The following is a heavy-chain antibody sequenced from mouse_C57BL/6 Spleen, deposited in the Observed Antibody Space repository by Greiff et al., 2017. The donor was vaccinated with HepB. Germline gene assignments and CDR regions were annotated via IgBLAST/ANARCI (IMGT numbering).Heavy chain of an antibody. J-gene: IGHJ1*03. Sequence: EVQLQQSGPELVKPGASVKISCKASGYTFTDYYMNWVKQSHGKSLEWIGDINPNNGGTSYNQKFKGKATLTVDKSSSTAYMELRSLTSEDSAVYYWARHYDYDWYFDVWGTGTTVTVSS. CDR2: INPNNGGT. CDR3: ARHYDYDWYFDV. V-gene: IGHV1-26*01. D-gene: IGHD2-4*01. CDR1: GYTFTDYY.